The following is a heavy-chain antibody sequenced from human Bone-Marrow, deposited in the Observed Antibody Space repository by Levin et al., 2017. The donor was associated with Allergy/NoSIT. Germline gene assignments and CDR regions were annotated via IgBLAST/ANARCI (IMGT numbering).Heavy chain of an antibody. CDR1: GGSISSNY. V-gene: IGHV4-4*07. CDR3: ARGGDVQRSDYYFDY. J-gene: IGHJ4*01. Sequence: PSETLSLTCTVSGGSISSNYWSWIRQPAGKGLEWIGRIYTSGSTNYNPSLNSRVTMSLDTSKNQFSLKLSSVTAADTAVYYCARGGDVQRSDYYFDYWGHGTLVTVSS. CDR2: IYTSGST. D-gene: IGHD7-27*01.